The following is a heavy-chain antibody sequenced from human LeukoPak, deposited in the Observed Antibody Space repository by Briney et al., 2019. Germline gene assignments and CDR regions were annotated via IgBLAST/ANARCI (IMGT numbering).Heavy chain of an antibody. V-gene: IGHV3-30*02. CDR3: AKDSTYHYYDSSGYPYFDY. J-gene: IGHJ4*02. CDR1: GFTFSSYG. CDR2: IRYDGSNK. D-gene: IGHD3-22*01. Sequence: PGGSLRLSCAASGFTFSSYGMHWVRQAPGKGLEWVAFIRYDGSNKYYADSVKGRFTISRDNSKNTLYLQMNSLRAEDTAVYYCAKDSTYHYYDSSGYPYFDYWGQGTLVTVSS.